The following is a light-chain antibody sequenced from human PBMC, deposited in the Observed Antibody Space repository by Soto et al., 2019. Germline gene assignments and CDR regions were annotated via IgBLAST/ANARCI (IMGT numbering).Light chain of an antibody. V-gene: IGKV1-5*03. CDR1: QSIGSW. CDR3: QQYNSYST. J-gene: IGKJ1*01. CDR2: KAS. Sequence: IQMTQSPSTLSASVGDRVTITCRAGQSIGSWLAWFQQKPGKAPKLLIYKASTLASGVPSTFSGSGSGTDFTLTFSSLQPDDFATYYCQQYNSYSTFGRGTKVDIK.